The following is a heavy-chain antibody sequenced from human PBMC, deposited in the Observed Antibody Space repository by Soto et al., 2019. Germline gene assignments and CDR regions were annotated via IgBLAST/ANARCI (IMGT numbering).Heavy chain of an antibody. Sequence: PSETLSLTCAVSGDSMSSSDYYWGWIRQPPGKGLEWIGGIYYSGSTYYNPSLKSRVAISVDTSKNQFSLKLSSVTAADTAVYYCAVAGGNRYCSGGGSCSTRYFDYWGQGTLVTVSS. D-gene: IGHD2-15*01. CDR3: AVAGGNRYCSGGGSCSTRYFDY. CDR2: IYYSGST. V-gene: IGHV4-39*07. J-gene: IGHJ4*02. CDR1: GDSMSSSDYY.